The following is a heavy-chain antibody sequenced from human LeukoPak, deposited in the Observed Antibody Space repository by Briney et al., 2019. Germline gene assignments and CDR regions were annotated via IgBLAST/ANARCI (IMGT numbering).Heavy chain of an antibody. CDR3: ARGRRWYYDSSGPHAFDI. Sequence: SETLSLTCTVSGGSISSSSYYWGWIRQPPGKGLEWIGSIYYSGSTYYNPSLKSRVTISVDTSKNQFSLKLSSVTAADTAVYYCARGRRWYYDSSGPHAFDIWGQGTMVTVSS. CDR2: IYYSGST. V-gene: IGHV4-39*07. D-gene: IGHD3-22*01. J-gene: IGHJ3*02. CDR1: GGSISSSSYY.